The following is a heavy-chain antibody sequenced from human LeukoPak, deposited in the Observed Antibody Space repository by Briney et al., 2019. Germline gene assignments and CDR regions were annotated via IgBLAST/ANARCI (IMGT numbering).Heavy chain of an antibody. V-gene: IGHV3-23*01. J-gene: IGHJ4*02. CDR1: GFTFSSYA. CDR3: AKDYFQQWLDDQNIIDY. Sequence: PGGSLRLSCAASGFTFSSYAMSWVRQAPGKGLEWVSAINGRGGSTYYADSVKGRFTISRDNSKNTLYLQMNSLRAEDTAVYYCAKDYFQQWLDDQNIIDYWGQGTLVTVSS. D-gene: IGHD6-19*01. CDR2: INGRGGST.